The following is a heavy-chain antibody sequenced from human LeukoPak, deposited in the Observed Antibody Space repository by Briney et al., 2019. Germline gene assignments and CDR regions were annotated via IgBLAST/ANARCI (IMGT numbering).Heavy chain of an antibody. V-gene: IGHV3-23*01. CDR3: AKRWSNAIDI. J-gene: IGHJ3*02. D-gene: IGHD3-3*01. CDR2: ISGSGGST. Sequence: PGGSLRLSCAASGFTFSTYDMNWVRQAPGKGVEWVSVISGSGGSTNHADSVKGRFTISRDNSKNTLYLQMNSLRDEDTAVYYCAKRWSNAIDIWGQGTMVTVSS. CDR1: GFTFSTYD.